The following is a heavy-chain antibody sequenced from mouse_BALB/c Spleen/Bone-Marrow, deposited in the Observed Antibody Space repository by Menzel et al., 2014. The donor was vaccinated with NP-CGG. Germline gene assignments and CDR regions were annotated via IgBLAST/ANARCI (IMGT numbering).Heavy chain of an antibody. CDR3: ARPDPWFAY. CDR1: GFTFSGYA. V-gene: IGHV5-9-1*01. J-gene: IGHJ3*01. Sequence: EVKLMESGGGLVKPVGSLKLSCAASGFTFSGYAMSWVRQSPEKRLEWVATISSGGSYIHYPDSVKGRFTISRDNAKNHLYLQMSSLRSEDTAIYYCARPDPWFAYWGQGTLVTGSA. CDR2: ISSGGSYI.